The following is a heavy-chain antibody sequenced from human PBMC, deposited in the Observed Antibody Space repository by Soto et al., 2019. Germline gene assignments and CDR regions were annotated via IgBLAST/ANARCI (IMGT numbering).Heavy chain of an antibody. CDR3: ANDPSIAALPGGAFDI. Sequence: GGSLRLSCAASGFTFSSYSMSWVRQAPGKGLEWVSAISGSGGSTYYADSVKGRFTISRDNSKNTLYLQMNSLRAEDTAVYYCANDPSIAALPGGAFDIWGQRTMVTVSS. D-gene: IGHD6-6*01. CDR1: GFTFSSYS. CDR2: ISGSGGST. V-gene: IGHV3-23*01. J-gene: IGHJ3*02.